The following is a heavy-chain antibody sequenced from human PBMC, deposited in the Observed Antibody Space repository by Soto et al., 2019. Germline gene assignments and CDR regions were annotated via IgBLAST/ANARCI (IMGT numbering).Heavy chain of an antibody. D-gene: IGHD2-2*01. V-gene: IGHV5-51*01. CDR3: ARQLLGFCSSPSCLNFYYYGMDV. Sequence: GASLKISCKGFGYSFTSYWIGWVRQKPGKGLEWMGIIYPGDSETRYSPSFQGQVTISADKSISTAYLQWSSLKASDTAIYYCARQLLGFCSSPSCLNFYYYGMDVWGLGTTVTVSS. CDR2: IYPGDSET. J-gene: IGHJ6*02. CDR1: GYSFTSYW.